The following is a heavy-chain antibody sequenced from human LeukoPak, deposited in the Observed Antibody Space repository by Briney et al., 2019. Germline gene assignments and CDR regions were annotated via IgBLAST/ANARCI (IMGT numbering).Heavy chain of an antibody. D-gene: IGHD2-15*01. J-gene: IGHJ5*02. CDR3: ATLPGYCSGGSCYPRFDP. V-gene: IGHV5-51*01. CDR2: IYPADSDI. Sequence: GESLKISCKGSGYSINNYWIGWVRQMPGKGLEWMGIIYPADSDIRYSPSFQGQVTISADKSISTAYLQWSSLKASDTAMYYCATLPGYCSGGSCYPRFDPWGQGTLVTVSS. CDR1: GYSINNYW.